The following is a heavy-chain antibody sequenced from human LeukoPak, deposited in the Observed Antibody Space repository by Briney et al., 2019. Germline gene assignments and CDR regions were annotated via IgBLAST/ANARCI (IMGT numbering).Heavy chain of an antibody. Sequence: SVKVSCKASGGTFSSYAISWVRQAPGQGLEWMGGIIPIFGTANYAQKFQGRVTITADESTSTAYMELSSVTAADTAVYYCASNGGNQLGYFDYWGQGTLVTVSS. D-gene: IGHD1-14*01. CDR1: GGTFSSYA. V-gene: IGHV1-69*13. CDR2: IIPIFGTA. J-gene: IGHJ4*02. CDR3: ASNGGNQLGYFDY.